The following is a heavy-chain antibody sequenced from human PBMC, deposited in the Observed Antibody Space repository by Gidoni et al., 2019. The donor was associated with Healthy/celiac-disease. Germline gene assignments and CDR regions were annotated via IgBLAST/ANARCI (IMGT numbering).Heavy chain of an antibody. Sequence: QVQLVQSGAEVKKPGDSVKASCKASAYTFTSSYMHWVRQAPGQGLEWMGLINPSGGSTSYAQKFQGRVTMTRDTSTSTVYMELSSLRSEDTAVYYCARDFFPVVTAPDYYYGMDVWGQGTTVTVSS. V-gene: IGHV1-46*01. CDR1: AYTFTSSY. D-gene: IGHD2-21*02. CDR3: ARDFFPVVTAPDYYYGMDV. CDR2: INPSGGST. J-gene: IGHJ6*02.